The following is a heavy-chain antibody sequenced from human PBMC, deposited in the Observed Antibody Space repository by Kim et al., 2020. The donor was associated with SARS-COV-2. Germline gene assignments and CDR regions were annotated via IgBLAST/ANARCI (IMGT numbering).Heavy chain of an antibody. CDR3: AKGQSSSWYSFPHYFYGMDL. CDR1: GFTFSSYA. V-gene: IGHV3-33*06. Sequence: GGSLRLSCAASGFTFSSYAMHWVRQAPGKGLEWVAVIWYDGSNKYYADSVKGRFTISRDNSKNTLYLQMNSLRAEDTAVYYCAKGQSSSWYSFPHYFYGMDLWGQGTTVTVSS. D-gene: IGHD6-13*01. CDR2: IWYDGSNK. J-gene: IGHJ6*02.